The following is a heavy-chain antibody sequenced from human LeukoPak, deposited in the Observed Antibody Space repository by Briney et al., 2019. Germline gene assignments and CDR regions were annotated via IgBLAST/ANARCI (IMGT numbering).Heavy chain of an antibody. V-gene: IGHV3-74*01. CDR3: ARGSYYDFWSGYYPAFDI. Sequence: GGSLRLSCAASGFTFSSYWIHWVRQAPGKGLVWVSRINTDGSSTSYADSVKGRFTISRDNAKNTLYLQMNSLRAEDTAVYYCARGSYYDFWSGYYPAFDIWGQGTMVTVSS. J-gene: IGHJ3*02. D-gene: IGHD3-3*01. CDR1: GFTFSSYW. CDR2: INTDGSST.